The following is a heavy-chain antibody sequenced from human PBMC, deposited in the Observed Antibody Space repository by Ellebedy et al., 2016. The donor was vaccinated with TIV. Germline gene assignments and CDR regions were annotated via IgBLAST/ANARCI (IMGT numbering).Heavy chain of an antibody. J-gene: IGHJ4*02. V-gene: IGHV4-34*01. CDR1: GGSFSGYY. Sequence: MPSETLSLTCAVYGGSFSGYYWSWIRQPPGKGLEWIGEINHSGSTNYNPSLKSRVTISVDTSKNQFSLKLSSVTAADTAVYYCALKLYYYGSSDYWGQGTLVTVSS. CDR3: ALKLYYYGSSDY. D-gene: IGHD3-10*01. CDR2: INHSGST.